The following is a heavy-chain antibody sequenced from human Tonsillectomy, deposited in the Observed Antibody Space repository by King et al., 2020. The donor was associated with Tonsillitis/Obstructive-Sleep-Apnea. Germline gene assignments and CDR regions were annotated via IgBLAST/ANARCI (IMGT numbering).Heavy chain of an antibody. CDR1: GGTFSSYA. Sequence: QLVQSGAEVKKPGSSVKVSCKASGGTFSSYAISWVRQAPGQGLEWMGGIIPIFGTANYAQKFQGRVTITADESTRTAYMELSSLRSEDTAVYYCARGVGRGLYYYYYYTDVWGKGTTVTVSS. D-gene: IGHD3/OR15-3a*01. V-gene: IGHV1-69*12. J-gene: IGHJ6*03. CDR3: ARGVGRGLYYYYYYTDV. CDR2: IIPIFGTA.